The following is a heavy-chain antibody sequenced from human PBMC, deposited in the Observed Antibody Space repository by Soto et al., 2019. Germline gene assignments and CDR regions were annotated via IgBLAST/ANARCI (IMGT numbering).Heavy chain of an antibody. Sequence: PSETLSLTCTVSGGSIRSGGYYWSWIRQHPGKGLEWIGYIYYSGSTYYNPSLKSRVTISVDTSKNQFSLKLSSVTAADTAVYYCARGLRRRGITIFGVAPRWFDPWGQGTLVTVSS. CDR1: GGSIRSGGYY. J-gene: IGHJ5*02. CDR3: ARGLRRRGITIFGVAPRWFDP. CDR2: IYYSGST. V-gene: IGHV4-31*03. D-gene: IGHD3-3*01.